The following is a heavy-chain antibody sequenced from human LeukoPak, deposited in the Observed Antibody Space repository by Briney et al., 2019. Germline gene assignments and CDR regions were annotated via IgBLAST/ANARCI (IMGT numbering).Heavy chain of an antibody. D-gene: IGHD3-9*01. CDR2: IWYDGSNK. J-gene: IGHJ3*02. V-gene: IGHV3-33*01. Sequence: PGGSLRLSCAASGFTFSSYGMHWVRQAPGKGLEWVAVIWYDGSNKYYADSVKGRFTISRDNSKNTLYLQMNSLRAEDTAVHYCAGSAYDILTGYYPPGAFDIWGQGTMVTVSS. CDR3: AGSAYDILTGYYPPGAFDI. CDR1: GFTFSSYG.